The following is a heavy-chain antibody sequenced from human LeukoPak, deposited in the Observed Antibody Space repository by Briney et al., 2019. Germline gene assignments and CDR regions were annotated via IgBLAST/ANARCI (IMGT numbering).Heavy chain of an antibody. CDR3: AKASAMGLRLGVLSLPLFDY. J-gene: IGHJ4*02. V-gene: IGHV3-74*01. CDR2: ITSDGSSK. CDR1: GFTFSRAY. D-gene: IGHD3-16*02. Sequence: GGSLRLSCAASGFTFSRAYMHWVRQAPGEGLVWVSRITSDGSSKSYADFVKGRFTISRDNAKNSLSLQMNSLRGEDTALYYCAKASAMGLRLGVLSLPLFDYWGQGTLVTVSS.